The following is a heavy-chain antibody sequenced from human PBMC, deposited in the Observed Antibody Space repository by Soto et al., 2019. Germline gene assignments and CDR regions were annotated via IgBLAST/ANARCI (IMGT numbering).Heavy chain of an antibody. Sequence: SETLSLTCSVSGYSITIRNYYWGWFRQPPGKGLEWIGTIYYSGSTYFNASLKSRVTMAIDTSKNQFSLKLSSVTAADTAVYYCARGLITGSQYSGGWYYFDSWGQGTQVTVSS. CDR3: ARGLITGSQYSGGWYYFDS. V-gene: IGHV4-39*07. CDR2: IYYSGST. CDR1: GYSITIRNYY. J-gene: IGHJ4*02. D-gene: IGHD1-26*01.